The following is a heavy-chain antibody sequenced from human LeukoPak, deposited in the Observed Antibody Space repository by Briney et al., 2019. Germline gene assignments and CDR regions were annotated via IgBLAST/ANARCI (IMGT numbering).Heavy chain of an antibody. V-gene: IGHV4-59*01. D-gene: IGHD5-12*01. CDR2: ISYSGST. Sequence: SETLSLTCTVSGYSIPNYYWSWIRQPPGKGLEWIGYISYSGSTNYNPSLKSRVTISVDMSKSQFSLHLSSVTVADTAVYYCARGQIVATIGDAFDIWGQGTMVTVSS. CDR1: GYSIPNYY. CDR3: ARGQIVATIGDAFDI. J-gene: IGHJ3*02.